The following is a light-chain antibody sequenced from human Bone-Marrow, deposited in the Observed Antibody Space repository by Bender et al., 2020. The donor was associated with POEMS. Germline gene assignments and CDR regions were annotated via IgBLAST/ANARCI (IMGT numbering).Light chain of an antibody. CDR1: NLAFKY. Sequence: SYELIQSPSVSVSPGQTARITCSGSNLAFKYTSWYYQRPGQPPVLVIYQDDKRPSGVPDRFSGSKSGNTASLTVSRLQAEDEADYYCTSYSDSASANWLFGGGTKLTVL. CDR3: TSYSDSASANWL. V-gene: IGLV3-1*01. J-gene: IGLJ3*02. CDR2: QDD.